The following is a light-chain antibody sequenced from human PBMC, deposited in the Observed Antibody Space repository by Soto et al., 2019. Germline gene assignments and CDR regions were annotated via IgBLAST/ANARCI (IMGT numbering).Light chain of an antibody. CDR2: DVT. Sequence: QSALTQPRSVSGSLGQSVTISCTGTRSDVSAYQYVSWYQQHPGKAPKLIIYDVTERPSGVPDRFSASKSGSTASLTISGLQAEDEAAYYCCSYASSYTFIFGTETKVTVL. J-gene: IGLJ1*01. CDR3: CSYASSYTFI. V-gene: IGLV2-11*01. CDR1: RSDVSAYQY.